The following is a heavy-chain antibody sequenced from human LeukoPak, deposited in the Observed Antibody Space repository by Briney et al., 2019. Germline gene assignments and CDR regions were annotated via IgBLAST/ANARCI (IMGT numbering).Heavy chain of an antibody. CDR2: INPNSGGT. CDR1: GYTFTGYY. J-gene: IGHJ4*02. Sequence: ASVKVSCKASGYTFTGYYMHWVRQAPGQGLEWMGWINPNSGGTNYAQKFQGRVTMTRDTSISTSYMDLSRLRSDDTAVYYCARGRGDYVRYFDYWGQGTLVTVSS. V-gene: IGHV1-2*02. D-gene: IGHD4-17*01. CDR3: ARGRGDYVRYFDY.